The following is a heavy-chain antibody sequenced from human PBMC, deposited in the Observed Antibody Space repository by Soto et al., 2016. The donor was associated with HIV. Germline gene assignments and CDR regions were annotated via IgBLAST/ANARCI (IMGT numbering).Heavy chain of an antibody. CDR1: GGSFSGYY. CDR2: INQSAST. J-gene: IGHJ6*02. Sequence: QVQLQQWGAGLLKPSETLSLTCAVYGGSFSGYYWSWIRQPPGKGLEWIGEINQSASTNYNPSLKSRVTISVDTSKKQFSLKLNSVTAADTAMYYCARGDTVVPTYYYGMDVWGQGPRSPSP. CDR3: ARGDTVVPTYYYGMDV. D-gene: IGHD4-17*01. V-gene: IGHV4-34*01.